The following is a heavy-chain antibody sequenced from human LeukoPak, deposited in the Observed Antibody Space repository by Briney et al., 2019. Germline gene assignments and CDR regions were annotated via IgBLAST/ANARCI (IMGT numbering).Heavy chain of an antibody. CDR1: GGSISSSNYY. J-gene: IGHJ4*02. Sequence: SETLSLTCTVSGGSISSSNYYWGWIRQPPGKGLEWIGYIYYSGSTYYNPSLKSRVTISVDTSKNQFSLKLSSVTAADTAVYYCARVTKRSSGGTPSYYFDYWGQGTLVTVSS. D-gene: IGHD2-15*01. CDR2: IYYSGST. V-gene: IGHV4-31*03. CDR3: ARVTKRSSGGTPSYYFDY.